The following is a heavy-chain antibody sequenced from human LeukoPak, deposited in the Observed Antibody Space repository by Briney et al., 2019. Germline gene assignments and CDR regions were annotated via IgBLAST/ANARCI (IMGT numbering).Heavy chain of an antibody. CDR3: ATAIAVAGEDY. J-gene: IGHJ4*02. Sequence: ASVKVSCKASGYTFTSYGISWVRQAPGKGLEWMGGFDPEDGETIYAQKFQGRVTMTEDTSTDTAYMELSSLRSEDTAVYYCATAIAVAGEDYWGQGTLVTVSS. CDR1: GYTFTSYG. V-gene: IGHV1-24*01. D-gene: IGHD6-19*01. CDR2: FDPEDGET.